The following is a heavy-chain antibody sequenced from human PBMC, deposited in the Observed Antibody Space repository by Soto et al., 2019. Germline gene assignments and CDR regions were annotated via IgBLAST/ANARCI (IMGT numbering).Heavy chain of an antibody. CDR1: GFTLRAHT. CDR3: ARGHCSRTSCYTGGYYYYPMDV. Sequence: GGSLGLACAASGFTLRAHTMNWVRQAPGKGLEWVSSISSDSRYIYYAGSVKGRFTISRDNARNSLDLQMNNLRAEDTAVYHCARGHCSRTSCYTGGYYYYPMDVWGQGTTVTVSS. D-gene: IGHD2-2*01. J-gene: IGHJ6*02. CDR2: ISSDSRYI. V-gene: IGHV3-21*01.